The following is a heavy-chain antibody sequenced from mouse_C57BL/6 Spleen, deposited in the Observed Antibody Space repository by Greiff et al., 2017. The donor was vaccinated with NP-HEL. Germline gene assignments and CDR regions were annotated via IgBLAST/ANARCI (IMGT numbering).Heavy chain of an antibody. CDR1: GFTFSSYA. D-gene: IGHD1-1*01. CDR3: ARDPPLGSSFDY. V-gene: IGHV5-4*01. J-gene: IGHJ2*01. CDR2: ISDGGSYT. Sequence: DVHLVESGGGLVKPGGSLKLSCAASGFTFSSYAMSWVRQTPEKRLEWVATISDGGSYTYYPDNVKGRFTISRDNAKNNLYLQMSHLKSEDTAMYYCARDPPLGSSFDYWGQGTTLTVSS.